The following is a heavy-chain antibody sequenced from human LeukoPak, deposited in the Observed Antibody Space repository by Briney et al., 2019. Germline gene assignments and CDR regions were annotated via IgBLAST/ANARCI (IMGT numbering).Heavy chain of an antibody. CDR3: ARHRDCSSTSCYTPNDAFDI. CDR2: IYPGDSDT. CDR1: GYSFTSYW. D-gene: IGHD2-2*02. V-gene: IGHV5-51*01. J-gene: IGHJ3*02. Sequence: GESLKISCKGSGYSFTSYWIGWVRQMPGKGLEWMGIIYPGDSDTRYSPSFQGQVTISADKSISTAYPQWSSLKASDTAMYYCARHRDCSSTSCYTPNDAFDIWGQGTMVTVSS.